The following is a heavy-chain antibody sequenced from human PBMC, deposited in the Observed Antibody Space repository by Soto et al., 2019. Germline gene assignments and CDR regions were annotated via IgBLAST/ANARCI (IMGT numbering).Heavy chain of an antibody. V-gene: IGHV1-69*12. J-gene: IGHJ5*02. Sequence: QVQLVQSGAEVRKPRSSVKVSCKTSGGTFSNSAITWVRQAPGQGLEWVGGIIPIFGSTNYAQKFQGRVTITADESTSTAYMELSSLTSEDTAVYYCARDGDLRSDFWSGPLGGGWFDPWGQGTLVTVSS. CDR1: GGTFSNSA. CDR3: ARDGDLRSDFWSGPLGGGWFDP. CDR2: IIPIFGST. D-gene: IGHD3-3*01.